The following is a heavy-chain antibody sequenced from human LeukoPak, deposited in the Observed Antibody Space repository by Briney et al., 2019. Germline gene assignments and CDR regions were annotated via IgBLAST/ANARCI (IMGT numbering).Heavy chain of an antibody. Sequence: PGGSLRLSCVASGLNFDDSAMHWVRQAPGKGLEWVSPISADGGSTFSADSVKGRFSISRDNSKNSLYLQMNSLRSEDTAMYYCAKESGKFDYWGQGTLVAVSS. CDR1: GLNFDDSA. CDR3: AKESGKFDY. V-gene: IGHV3-43*02. CDR2: ISADGGST. J-gene: IGHJ4*02.